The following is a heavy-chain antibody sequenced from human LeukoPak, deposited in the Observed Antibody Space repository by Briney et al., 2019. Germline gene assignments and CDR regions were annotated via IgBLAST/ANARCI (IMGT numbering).Heavy chain of an antibody. D-gene: IGHD1-26*01. CDR3: ARDREGWYFDL. CDR1: GGSISSGGYS. Sequence: SETLSLTYAVSGGSISSGGYSWSWIRQPPGKGLEWIGYIYHSGSTYYNPSLKSRVTISVDRSKNQFSLKLSSVTAADTAVYYCARDREGWYFDLWGRGTLVTVSS. V-gene: IGHV4-30-2*01. CDR2: IYHSGST. J-gene: IGHJ2*01.